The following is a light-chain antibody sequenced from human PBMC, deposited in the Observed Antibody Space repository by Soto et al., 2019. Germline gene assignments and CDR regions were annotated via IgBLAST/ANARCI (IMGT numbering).Light chain of an antibody. J-gene: IGLJ3*02. CDR1: SSDVGAYNY. V-gene: IGLV2-8*01. CDR2: EVT. Sequence: QSALTQPPSASGSPGQSVTISCTGTSSDVGAYNYVSWYQQHAGTAPKLVIYEVTKRPSGVPDRFSGSKSANTASLTVPGLQAEDEADYYCSSFASSNTWVFGGGTKLTVL. CDR3: SSFASSNTWV.